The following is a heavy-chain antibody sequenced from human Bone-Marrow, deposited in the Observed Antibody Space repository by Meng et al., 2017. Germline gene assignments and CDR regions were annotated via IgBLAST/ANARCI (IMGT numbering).Heavy chain of an antibody. D-gene: IGHD5-12*01. J-gene: IGHJ4*02. CDR3: AKDTESREWPRGYFDS. V-gene: IGHV3-23*01. CDR1: GFQFSGYA. CDR2: ISGSGNI. Sequence: GESLKISCAASGFQFSGYAMTWVRQAPGKGLEWVSVISGSGNIFYADSAKGRFTISRDNSKNTMYLQMNSPTVEDTAVYYCAKDTESREWPRGYFDSWGQGTLVTVSS.